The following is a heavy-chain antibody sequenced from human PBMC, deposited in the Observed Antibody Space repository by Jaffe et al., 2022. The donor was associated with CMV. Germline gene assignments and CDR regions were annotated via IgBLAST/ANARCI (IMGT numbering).Heavy chain of an antibody. D-gene: IGHD3-10*01. Sequence: EVQLVESGGGLVQPGGSLRLSCAASGFTFSSYAMSWVRQAPGKGLEWVSAISGSGGSTYYADSVKGRFTISRDNSKNTLYLQMNSLRAEDTAVYYCAKGGVTLWFGEVAPDFDYWGQGTLVTVSS. J-gene: IGHJ4*02. V-gene: IGHV3-23*04. CDR2: ISGSGGST. CDR1: GFTFSSYA. CDR3: AKGGVTLWFGEVAPDFDY.